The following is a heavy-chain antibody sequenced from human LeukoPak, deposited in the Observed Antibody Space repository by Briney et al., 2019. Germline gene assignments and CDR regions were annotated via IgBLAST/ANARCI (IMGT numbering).Heavy chain of an antibody. Sequence: GGSLRLSCAASGFTFSSYSMNWVRQAPGNGLEWVSSISSSSSYIYYADSVKGRFTISRDNAKNSLYLQMNSLRAEDTAVYYCARGTAMTGSAFDIWGQGTMVTVSS. V-gene: IGHV3-21*01. D-gene: IGHD3-9*01. CDR1: GFTFSSYS. CDR2: ISSSSSYI. J-gene: IGHJ3*02. CDR3: ARGTAMTGSAFDI.